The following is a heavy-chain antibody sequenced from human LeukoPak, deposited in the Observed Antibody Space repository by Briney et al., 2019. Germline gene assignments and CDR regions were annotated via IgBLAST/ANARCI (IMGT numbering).Heavy chain of an antibody. Sequence: SETLSLTCAVYGGSFSGYYWSWIRQPPGKGLEWIGEINHSGSTNYNPSLKSRVTISVDTSKNQFSLKLSSVTAADTAVYYCARLQYDILTGYAAGDYWGQGTLVTVSS. D-gene: IGHD3-9*01. CDR2: INHSGST. CDR1: GGSFSGYY. CDR3: ARLQYDILTGYAAGDY. J-gene: IGHJ4*02. V-gene: IGHV4-34*01.